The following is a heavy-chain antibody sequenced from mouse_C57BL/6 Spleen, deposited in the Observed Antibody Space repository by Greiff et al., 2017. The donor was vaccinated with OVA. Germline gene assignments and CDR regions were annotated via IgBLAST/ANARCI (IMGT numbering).Heavy chain of an antibody. Sequence: QVQLKQPGAELVKPGASVKLSCKASGYTFTSYWMHWVKQRPGQGLEWIGMIHPNSGSTNYNEKFKSKATLTVDKSSSTAYMQLSSLTSEDSAVYYCARRKDYENYFDYWGQGTTLTVSS. V-gene: IGHV1-64*01. CDR3: ARRKDYENYFDY. CDR2: IHPNSGST. D-gene: IGHD2-4*01. CDR1: GYTFTSYW. J-gene: IGHJ2*01.